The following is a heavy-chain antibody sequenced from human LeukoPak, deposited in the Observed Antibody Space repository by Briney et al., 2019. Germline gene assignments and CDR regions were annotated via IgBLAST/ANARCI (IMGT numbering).Heavy chain of an antibody. CDR1: GFTFSSYA. V-gene: IGHV3-30-3*01. CDR2: ILYGGSNK. CDR3: ARDSSSWYWVVDY. Sequence: GRSLRLSCAASGFTFSSYAMHWVRQAPGEGLEWVAVILYGGSNKYYADSVKGRFTISRDNSKNTLYLQMNSLRAEDTAVYYCARDSSSWYWVVDYWGRGTLVTVSS. D-gene: IGHD6-13*01. J-gene: IGHJ4*02.